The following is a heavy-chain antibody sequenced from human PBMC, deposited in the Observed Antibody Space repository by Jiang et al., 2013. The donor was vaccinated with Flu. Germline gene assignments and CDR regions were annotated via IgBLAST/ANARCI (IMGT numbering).Heavy chain of an antibody. D-gene: IGHD3-10*01. J-gene: IGHJ4*02. CDR2: IYWDDDK. CDR3: ALTYYYGSGSPLYFDY. Sequence: TLTCTFSGFSLSTSGVGVGWIRQPPGKALEWLALIYWDDDKRYSPSLKSRLTITKDTSKNQVVLTMTNMDPVDTATYYCALTYYYGSGSPLYFDYWGQGTLVTVSS. V-gene: IGHV2-5*02. CDR1: GFSLSTSGVG.